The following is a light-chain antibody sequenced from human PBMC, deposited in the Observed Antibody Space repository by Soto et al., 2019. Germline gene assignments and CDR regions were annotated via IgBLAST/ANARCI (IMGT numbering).Light chain of an antibody. CDR1: SSDIGGHNY. CDR3: SSYTSSSTL. V-gene: IGLV2-14*01. J-gene: IGLJ1*01. CDR2: EVS. Sequence: QSVLTQPASVSGSPGQSITVSCTGTSSDIGGHNYVSWYQQHPGKVPKLIIYEVSNRPSGVSNRFSGSKSGNTASLTISGLQAEDEADYYCSSYTSSSTLFGTGTKVTVL.